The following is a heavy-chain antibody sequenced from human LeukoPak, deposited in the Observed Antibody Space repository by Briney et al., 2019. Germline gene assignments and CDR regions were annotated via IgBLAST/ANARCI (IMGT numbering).Heavy chain of an antibody. Sequence: PGGSLRLSCAASGFAFSSYSMNWVRQAPGKGLEWVSSISSSSSYIYYADSVKGRFTISRDNAKNSLYLQMNSLRAEDTAVYYCARTGPNYYGSGSYTSCDYWGQGTLVTVPS. J-gene: IGHJ4*02. CDR2: ISSSSSYI. D-gene: IGHD3-10*01. CDR1: GFAFSSYS. V-gene: IGHV3-21*01. CDR3: ARTGPNYYGSGSYTSCDY.